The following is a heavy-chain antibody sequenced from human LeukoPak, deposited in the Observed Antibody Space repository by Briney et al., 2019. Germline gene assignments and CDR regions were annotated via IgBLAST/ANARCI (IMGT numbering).Heavy chain of an antibody. V-gene: IGHV3-15*01. CDR2: IKSKTDGGTT. J-gene: IGHJ4*02. CDR1: GFTFSNAW. D-gene: IGHD6-6*01. CDR3: AKDGQNIAARRGPLDY. Sequence: PGGSLRLSCAASGFTFSNAWMSWVRQAPGKGLEWVGRIKSKTDGGTTDYAAPVKGRFTISRDDSKNTLYLQMNSLRAEDTAVYYCAKDGQNIAARRGPLDYWGQGTLVTVSS.